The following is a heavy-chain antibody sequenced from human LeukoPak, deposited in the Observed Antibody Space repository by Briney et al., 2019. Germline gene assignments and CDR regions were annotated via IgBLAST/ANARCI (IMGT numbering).Heavy chain of an antibody. V-gene: IGHV3-48*03. CDR3: ARGDKVVAADYYYYMDV. D-gene: IGHD2-15*01. CDR1: GFTFSSYE. Sequence: PGGSLRLSCAASGFTFSSYEMNWVRQAPGKGLEWVSYISSSTSTIYYADSVKGRFTISRDNAKNSLYLQMSSLRAEDTAVYYCARGDKVVAADYYYYMDVWGKGTTVTISS. CDR2: ISSSTSTI. J-gene: IGHJ6*03.